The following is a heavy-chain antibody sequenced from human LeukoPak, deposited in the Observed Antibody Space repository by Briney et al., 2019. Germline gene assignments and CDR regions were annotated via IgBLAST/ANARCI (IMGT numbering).Heavy chain of an antibody. CDR2: INSDGSGT. V-gene: IGHV3-74*01. CDR3: ARDRLTNDAFDI. D-gene: IGHD2-8*01. Sequence: GGSLRLSCAASGFTFNSYWMHWVRQAPGKGLVRVSRINSDGSGTSDADFVKGRFTISRDNSKNTLYLQMNSLRAEDTAMYYCARDRLTNDAFDIWGQGTMVTVSS. CDR1: GFTFNSYW. J-gene: IGHJ3*02.